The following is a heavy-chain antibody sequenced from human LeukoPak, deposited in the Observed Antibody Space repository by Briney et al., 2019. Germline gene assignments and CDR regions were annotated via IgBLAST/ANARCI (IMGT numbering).Heavy chain of an antibody. D-gene: IGHD1-26*01. CDR3: ASGYSGSYGFDY. Sequence: PSETLSLTCTVSGGSISISSHYWAWVRQPPGRGLEWIGSIYYSGTTYYSPFFKSRVTISVDTSKSQFSLKLNSVTAADTTVYYCASGYSGSYGFDYWGQGTLVTVSS. CDR2: IYYSGTT. CDR1: GGSISISSHY. V-gene: IGHV4-39*01. J-gene: IGHJ4*02.